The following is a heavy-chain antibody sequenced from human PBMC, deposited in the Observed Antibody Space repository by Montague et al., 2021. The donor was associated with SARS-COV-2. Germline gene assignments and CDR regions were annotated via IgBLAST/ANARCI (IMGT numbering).Heavy chain of an antibody. Sequence: SLRLSCAASGFTFSSYEMNWLRQAPGKGLEWVSYISSSGITIYYADSVKGRFTISRDNAKNSLYLQMNSLGAEDTAVYYCARDNYYYDTSGYPDYWGQGTLVTVSS. J-gene: IGHJ4*02. CDR1: GFTFSSYE. V-gene: IGHV3-48*03. D-gene: IGHD3-22*01. CDR3: ARDNYYYDTSGYPDY. CDR2: ISSSGITI.